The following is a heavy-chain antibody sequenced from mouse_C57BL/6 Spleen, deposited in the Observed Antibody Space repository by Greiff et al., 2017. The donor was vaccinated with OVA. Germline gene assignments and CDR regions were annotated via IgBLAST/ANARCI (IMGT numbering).Heavy chain of an antibody. Sequence: EVKLMESGGGLVKPGGSLKLSCAASGFTFSDYGMHWVRQAPEKGLEWVAYISSGISTIYYADTVKGRFTISRDNAKNTLFLQMTSLRSEDTAMYYCARDYWYFDVWGTGTTVTVSS. CDR2: ISSGISTI. CDR3: ARDYWYFDV. CDR1: GFTFSDYG. J-gene: IGHJ1*03. V-gene: IGHV5-17*01.